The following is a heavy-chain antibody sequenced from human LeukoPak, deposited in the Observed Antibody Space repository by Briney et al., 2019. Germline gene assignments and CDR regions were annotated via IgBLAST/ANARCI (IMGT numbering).Heavy chain of an antibody. CDR1: GYSISSGYY. J-gene: IGHJ6*03. CDR2: IYHSGST. Sequence: PSETLSLTCTVSGYSISSGYYWGWIRQPPGKGLEWIVSIYHSGSTYYNPSLKSRVTISVDTSKNQFSLKLSSVTAADTAVYYCARVDFGVVIIGGRYYYMDVWGKGTTVTVSS. D-gene: IGHD3-3*01. V-gene: IGHV4-38-2*02. CDR3: ARVDFGVVIIGGRYYYMDV.